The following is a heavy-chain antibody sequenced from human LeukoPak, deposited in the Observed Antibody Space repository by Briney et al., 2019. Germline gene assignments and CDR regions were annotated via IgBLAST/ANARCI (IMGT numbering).Heavy chain of an antibody. D-gene: IGHD2-15*01. Sequence: GASVKVSCKASGYTFTSYGISWVRRAPGQGLEWMGWISAYNGNTNYAQKLQGRVTMTTDTSTSTAYMELRSLRSDDTAVYYCAREMYCSGGSCYYFDYWGQGTLVTVSS. CDR1: GYTFTSYG. CDR3: AREMYCSGGSCYYFDY. V-gene: IGHV1-18*01. CDR2: ISAYNGNT. J-gene: IGHJ4*02.